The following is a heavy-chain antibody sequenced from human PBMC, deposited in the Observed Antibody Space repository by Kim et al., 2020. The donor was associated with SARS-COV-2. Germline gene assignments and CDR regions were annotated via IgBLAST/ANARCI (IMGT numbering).Heavy chain of an antibody. V-gene: IGHV3-7*01. CDR2: IGEDGREK. D-gene: IGHD1-26*01. Sequence: GGSLRLSCATSGFTFNKFFMSWVRQAPGKGPEWVANIGEDGREKYYVDSVKGRFTISRDNTKNSLYLDMNTLRVEDTAVYYCARDLSIVGILGPFYFGSWGRGILVTVSS. J-gene: IGHJ4*02. CDR1: GFTFNKFF. CDR3: ARDLSIVGILGPFYFGS.